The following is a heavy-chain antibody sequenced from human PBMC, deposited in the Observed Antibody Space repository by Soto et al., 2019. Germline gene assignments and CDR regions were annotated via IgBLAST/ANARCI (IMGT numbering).Heavy chain of an antibody. CDR3: ARRRVSTEDYYYGMDV. CDR2: IDPSDSYT. D-gene: IGHD1-1*01. V-gene: IGHV5-10-1*01. J-gene: IGHJ6*02. CDR1: GYSFTSYW. Sequence: LGESLKISCKGSGYSFTSYWISWVRQMPGKGLEWMGRIDPSDSYTNYSPSFQGHVTISADKSISTAYLQWSSLKASDTAMYYCARRRVSTEDYYYGMDVWGQGTTVTVSS.